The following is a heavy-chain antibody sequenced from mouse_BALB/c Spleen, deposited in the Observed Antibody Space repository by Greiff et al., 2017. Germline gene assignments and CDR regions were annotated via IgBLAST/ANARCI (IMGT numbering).Heavy chain of an antibody. CDR1: GFSLSTSGMG. CDR2: IYWDDDK. V-gene: IGHV8-12*01. J-gene: IGHJ1*01. Sequence: QVTLKVCGPGILQPSQTLSLTCSFSGFSLSTSGMGVSWIRQPSGKGLEWLAHIYWDDDKRYNPSLKSRLTISKDTSRNQVFLKITSVDTADTATYYCARRARFITTATWYFDVWGAGTTVTVSS. D-gene: IGHD1-2*01. CDR3: ARRARFITTATWYFDV.